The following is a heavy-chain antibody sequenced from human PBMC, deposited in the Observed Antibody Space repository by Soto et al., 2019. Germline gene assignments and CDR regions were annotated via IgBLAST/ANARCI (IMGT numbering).Heavy chain of an antibody. CDR1: GGTFSSYG. Sequence: SVKVSCKASGGTFSSYGISWVRQAPGQGLEWMGGIIPIFGTANYAQKFQGRVTITADESTSTAYMELSSLRSEDTAVYYCAGPPELTRIYYYYGMDVWGQGTTVTVSS. CDR2: IIPIFGTA. D-gene: IGHD1-7*01. V-gene: IGHV1-69*13. CDR3: AGPPELTRIYYYYGMDV. J-gene: IGHJ6*02.